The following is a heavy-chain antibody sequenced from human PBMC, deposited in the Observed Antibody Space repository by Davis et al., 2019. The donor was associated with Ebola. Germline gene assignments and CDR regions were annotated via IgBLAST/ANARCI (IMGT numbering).Heavy chain of an antibody. D-gene: IGHD3-10*01. CDR1: GFTFSSYE. V-gene: IGHV3-48*03. CDR3: ARGLRMVQGVIISHYYYYGMDV. J-gene: IGHJ6*02. CDR2: ISSSASTI. Sequence: GESLKISCAASGFTFSSYEMNWVRQAPGKELEWVSYISSSASTIYYADSVKGRFTISRDNAKNSLYLQMNSLRAEDTAVYYCARGLRMVQGVIISHYYYYGMDVWGQGTTVTVSS.